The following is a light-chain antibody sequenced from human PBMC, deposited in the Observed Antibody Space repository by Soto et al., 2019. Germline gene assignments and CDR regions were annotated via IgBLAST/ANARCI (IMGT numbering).Light chain of an antibody. V-gene: IGKV3-20*01. CDR3: QQYGSSPCT. CDR1: QSVSSTY. CDR2: GAS. Sequence: EIVLTQSPGTLSLSPGERATLSCRASQSVSSTYLACDQQKPGQPHRLLIYGASSGATCIPGMFSGRGSGTVFTLTISILEAEASAVYCCQQYGSSPCTFGQGTKVEIK. J-gene: IGKJ1*01.